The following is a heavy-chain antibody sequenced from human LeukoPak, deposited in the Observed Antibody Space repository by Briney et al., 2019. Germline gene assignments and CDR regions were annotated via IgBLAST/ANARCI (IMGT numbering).Heavy chain of an antibody. CDR3: AKDLSGSYAFDY. Sequence: GRSLRLSCAASGFTFSSYGMHWVCQAPGKGLEWVAVISYDGSNKYYADSVKGRFTISRDNSKNTLYLQMNSLRAEDTAVYYCAKDLSGSYAFDYWGQGTLVTVSS. D-gene: IGHD1-26*01. CDR1: GFTFSSYG. J-gene: IGHJ4*02. V-gene: IGHV3-30*18. CDR2: ISYDGSNK.